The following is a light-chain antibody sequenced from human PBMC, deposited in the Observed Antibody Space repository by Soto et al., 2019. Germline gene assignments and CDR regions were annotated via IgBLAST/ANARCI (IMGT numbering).Light chain of an antibody. CDR1: QDISNY. V-gene: IGKV1-33*01. Sequence: DIKMTQSPSSLSASVGDRVTITCQASQDISNYLQWYHQKPVKAPKLLIYDASKLETGVPSRFSGSGSGTDFTFTISSLQPEDIATYYCQQYENFPLTFGGGTKVDI. J-gene: IGKJ4*01. CDR2: DAS. CDR3: QQYENFPLT.